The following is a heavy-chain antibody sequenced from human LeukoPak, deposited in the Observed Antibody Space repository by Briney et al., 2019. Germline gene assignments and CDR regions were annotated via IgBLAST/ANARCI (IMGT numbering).Heavy chain of an antibody. J-gene: IGHJ4*02. V-gene: IGHV3-33*06. CDR3: AKWEGTRQFYFGY. CDR2: TWYDESQK. D-gene: IGHD1-26*01. CDR1: GFSFRDFG. Sequence: GGSLRLSCAVSGFSFRDFGFHWVRQAPGKGLEWVAVTWYDESQKYYADSVKGRFTISKDNSRNTLYLEMSSLRVEDTAVYYCAKWEGTRQFYFGYWGQGALVTVAS.